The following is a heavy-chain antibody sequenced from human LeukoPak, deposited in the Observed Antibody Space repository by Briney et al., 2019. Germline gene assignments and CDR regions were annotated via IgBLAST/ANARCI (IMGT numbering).Heavy chain of an antibody. D-gene: IGHD3-16*01. CDR3: ARETSQKGAHYMDV. V-gene: IGHV4-39*07. CDR2: IYYSGST. Sequence: SETLSLTCTVSGGSISSSSYYWGWIRQPPGKGLEWIGSIYYSGSTYYNPSLKSRVTISVDTSKNQFSLQLSSVTAADTAVYYCARETSQKGAHYMDVWGKGTTVTIS. J-gene: IGHJ6*03. CDR1: GGSISSSSYY.